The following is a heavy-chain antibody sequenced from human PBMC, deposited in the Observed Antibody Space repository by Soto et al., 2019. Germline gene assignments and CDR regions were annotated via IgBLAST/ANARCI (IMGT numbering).Heavy chain of an antibody. J-gene: IGHJ6*02. CDR1: GYTFTSYG. CDR3: ARDREAVAGTHYHYYGMDV. D-gene: IGHD6-19*01. CDR2: ISAYNGNT. V-gene: IGHV1-18*01. Sequence: QVQLVQSGAEVKKPGASVKVSCKASGYTFTSYGISWVRQAPGQGLEWMGWISAYNGNTNYAQKVQGRVTMTTDTSTSTAYMELRSLRSDDTAVYYCARDREAVAGTHYHYYGMDVWGQGTTVTVSS.